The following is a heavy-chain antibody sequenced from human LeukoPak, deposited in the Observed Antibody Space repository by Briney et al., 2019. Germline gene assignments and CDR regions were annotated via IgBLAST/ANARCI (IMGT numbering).Heavy chain of an antibody. V-gene: IGHV3-66*01. CDR3: ARVLGYYYGWGMQRPSYYGRDV. CDR1: GFTVSSTY. D-gene: IGHD3-10*01. CDR2: LYSGGGT. J-gene: IGHJ6*02. Sequence: PGGSLRLSCAASGFTVSSTYMSWVRQAPGKGLEWVSVLYSGGGTFYADSVRARFTISRDYSKNTLYLQMNALRAEDTAVYYCARVLGYYYGWGMQRPSYYGRDVWAQGTTVTVSS.